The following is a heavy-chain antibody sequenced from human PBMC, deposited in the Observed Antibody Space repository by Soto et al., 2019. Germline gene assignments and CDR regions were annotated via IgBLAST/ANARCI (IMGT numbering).Heavy chain of an antibody. CDR1: GGTFSSYA. Sequence: QVQLVQSGAEVKKPGSSVKVSCKASGGTFSSYAISWVRQAPGQGLEWMGGIIPIFGTANYAQKFQGRVTNSADESHGPAYMELSSLRSEDTVVYYCGIYGGTTAFGIWGPGKMGNV. J-gene: IGHJ3*02. CDR2: IIPIFGTA. D-gene: IGHD4-17*01. V-gene: IGHV1-69*12. CDR3: GIYGGTTAFGI.